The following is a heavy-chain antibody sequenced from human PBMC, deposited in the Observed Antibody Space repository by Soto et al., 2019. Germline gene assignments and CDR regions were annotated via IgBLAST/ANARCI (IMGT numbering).Heavy chain of an antibody. V-gene: IGHV3-33*08. D-gene: IGHD3-22*01. CDR1: GFTFSSYG. J-gene: IGHJ4*02. CDR3: AREMPLDYYDSSGYPGNFDS. CDR2: IWYDGSNK. Sequence: GGSLRLSCAASGFTFSSYGMHWVRQAPGKGLEWVAVIWYDGSNKYYADSVKGRFTISRDNSKNTLYLQMNSLRAEDTAVYYCAREMPLDYYDSSGYPGNFDSWGQGTLVTVPS.